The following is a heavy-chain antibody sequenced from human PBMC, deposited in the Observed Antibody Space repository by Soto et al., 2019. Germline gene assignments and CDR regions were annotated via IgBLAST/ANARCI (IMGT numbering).Heavy chain of an antibody. V-gene: IGHV1-2*04. CDR2: INPNSGGT. Sequence: ASVKVSCKASGYTFTGYYMHWVRRAPGQGLEWMGWINPNSGGTNYAQKFQGWVTMTRDTSISTAYMELSRLRSDDTAVYYCARDSEMATMAFDYWGQGTLVTVSS. D-gene: IGHD5-12*01. CDR3: ARDSEMATMAFDY. CDR1: GYTFTGYY. J-gene: IGHJ4*02.